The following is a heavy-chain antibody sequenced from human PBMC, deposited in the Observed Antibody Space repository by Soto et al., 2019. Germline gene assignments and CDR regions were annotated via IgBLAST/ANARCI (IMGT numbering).Heavy chain of an antibody. J-gene: IGHJ4*02. CDR1: GFSVSGSY. CDR2: VYSGGNA. V-gene: IGHV3-66*01. CDR3: ARSKVD. D-gene: IGHD4-4*01. Sequence: DVQVVESGGGLVQPGGSLRLSCAVSGFSVSGSYMCWVRQAPGKGLEWVSGVYSGGNAYYADSVKGRFTISRDNSRNTVFLQMTSLRVEDTAVYYCARSKVDWGQGTLVTVSS.